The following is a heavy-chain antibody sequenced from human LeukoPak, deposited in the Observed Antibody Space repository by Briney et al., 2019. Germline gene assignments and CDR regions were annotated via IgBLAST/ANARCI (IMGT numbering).Heavy chain of an antibody. CDR3: AKNGRPIDAAGLDY. CDR2: ISGSGDST. D-gene: IGHD6-13*01. V-gene: IGHV3-23*01. J-gene: IGHJ4*03. CDR1: GFTFCSYA. Sequence: VGSLRDSCATSGFTFCSYAISWVRQAPGQGLEWVSTISGSGDSTDYAGSVKGPFTISRDNSRNTLNLQMNSLRAEDTAVYYCAKNGRPIDAAGLDYWGQGTMVTVSS.